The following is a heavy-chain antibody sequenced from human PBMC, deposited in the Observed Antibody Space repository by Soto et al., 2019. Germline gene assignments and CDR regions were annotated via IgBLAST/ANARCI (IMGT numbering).Heavy chain of an antibody. D-gene: IGHD2-15*01. J-gene: IGHJ4*02. CDR3: AKRRGAGGHFDY. V-gene: IGHV3-23*01. Sequence: DVQLLESGGGLVQPEGSLRLSCAASGFTFSSYAMGWVRQGPGKGLEWVAAVSIGGSTHYADSVRGRFTISSDNSKNTLSLQMNSLTAEDTAVYFCAKRRGAGGHFDYWGQGALVTVSS. CDR1: GFTFSSYA. CDR2: VSIGGST.